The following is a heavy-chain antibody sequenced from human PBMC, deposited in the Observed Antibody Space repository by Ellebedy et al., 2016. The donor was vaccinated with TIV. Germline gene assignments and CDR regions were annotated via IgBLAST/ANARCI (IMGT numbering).Heavy chain of an antibody. J-gene: IGHJ6*02. CDR3: ARDLGYSYGYYGMDV. CDR2: INGDGSTT. CDR1: GFTFTNYW. D-gene: IGHD5-18*01. Sequence: GESLKISCAASGFTFTNYWMHWVRQAPGKGLVWVARINGDGSTTGYADSVRGRFTISRDNSKNTLYLQMNSLRAEDTAVYYCARDLGYSYGYYGMDVWGQGTTVTVSS. V-gene: IGHV3-74*01.